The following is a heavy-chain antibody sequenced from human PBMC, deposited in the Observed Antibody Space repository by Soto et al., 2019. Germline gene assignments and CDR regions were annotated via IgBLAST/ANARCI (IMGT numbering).Heavy chain of an antibody. Sequence: GESLKISCKGSGYSFTSYWIGWVRQMPGKGLEWMGIIYPGDSDTRYSPSFQGQVTISADKSISTAYLQWSSLKASDTAMYYCARRGHYYDSSGYYVYYYGMDVWGQGTTVTVSS. V-gene: IGHV5-51*01. CDR3: ARRGHYYDSSGYYVYYYGMDV. CDR2: IYPGDSDT. D-gene: IGHD3-22*01. CDR1: GYSFTSYW. J-gene: IGHJ6*02.